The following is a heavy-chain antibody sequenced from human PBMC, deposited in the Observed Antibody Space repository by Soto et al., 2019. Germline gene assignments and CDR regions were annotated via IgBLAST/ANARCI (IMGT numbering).Heavy chain of an antibody. Sequence: LRLSCTASGFTLQNYAMAWVRQAPGKGLEWVSTLIGGHYGTAYSYSVKGRFTVSRDNSKNCLYLQMNSLGVEDTAMYFCAKGKSTGDIDWFDPWGQGSLVTV. CDR3: AKGKSTGDIDWFDP. CDR2: LIGGHYGT. J-gene: IGHJ5*02. D-gene: IGHD3-10*01. CDR1: GFTLQNYA. V-gene: IGHV3-23*01.